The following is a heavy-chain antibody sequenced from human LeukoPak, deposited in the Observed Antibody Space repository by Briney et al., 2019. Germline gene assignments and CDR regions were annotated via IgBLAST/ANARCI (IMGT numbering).Heavy chain of an antibody. D-gene: IGHD2-15*01. CDR2: ISGSGGST. CDR3: AKALGYCSGGSCYSLDY. J-gene: IGHJ4*02. V-gene: IGHV3-23*01. CDR1: GFTFSRYS. Sequence: GGSLRLSCAASGFTFSRYSMNWVRQAPGKGLEWVSAISGSGGSTYYADSVKGRFTISRDNSKNTLYLQMNSLRAEDTAVYYCAKALGYCSGGSCYSLDYWGQGTLVTVSS.